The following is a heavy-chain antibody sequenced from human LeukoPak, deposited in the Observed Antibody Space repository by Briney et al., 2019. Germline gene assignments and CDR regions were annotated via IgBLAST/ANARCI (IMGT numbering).Heavy chain of an antibody. CDR2: IYYSGST. Sequence: SETLSLTCTVSGGSISSSSYYWGWIRQPPGKGLEWIGSIYYSGSTYYNPSLKSRVTMSVDTSKNQFSLKLSSVTAADTAVYYCAREVYYDFWSGYTNWFDPWGQGTLVTVSS. D-gene: IGHD3-3*01. J-gene: IGHJ5*02. CDR1: GGSISSSSYY. V-gene: IGHV4-39*07. CDR3: AREVYYDFWSGYTNWFDP.